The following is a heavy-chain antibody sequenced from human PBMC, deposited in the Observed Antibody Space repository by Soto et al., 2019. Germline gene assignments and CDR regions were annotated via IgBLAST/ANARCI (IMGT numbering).Heavy chain of an antibody. CDR2: IYYSGST. D-gene: IGHD6-19*01. CDR3: ARRGQWLVQDGMDV. CDR1: GGSISSYY. Sequence: QVQLQESGPGLVKPSETLSLTCTVSGGSISSYYWSWIRQPPGKGLEWIGYIYYSGSTNYNPSLKSRVTISVDTSKNQFSLKLSSVTAADTAVYYCARRGQWLVQDGMDVWGQGTTVTVSS. V-gene: IGHV4-59*01. J-gene: IGHJ6*02.